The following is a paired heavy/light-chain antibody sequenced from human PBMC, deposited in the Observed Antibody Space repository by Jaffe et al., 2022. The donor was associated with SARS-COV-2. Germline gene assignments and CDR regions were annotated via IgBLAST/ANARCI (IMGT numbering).Light chain of an antibody. CDR2: KVS. Sequence: DVVMTQSPLSLPVTLGQPASISCRSSQSLVYSDGNTYLNWFHQRPGQSPRRLIYKVSNRDSGVPDRFSGSGSGTDFTLKISRVEAEDVGIYYCMQGTHWLYTFGQGTKLEIK. V-gene: IGKV2-30*01. CDR3: MQGTHWLYT. CDR1: QSLVYSDGNTY. J-gene: IGKJ2*01.
Heavy chain of an antibody. V-gene: IGHV3-66*02. CDR2: IYAGGST. Sequence: EVQLVESGGGLVQPGGSLRLSCAASGFTVSSNYMSWVRQAPGKGLEWVSVIYAGGSTYYADSVKGRFTISRDTSKNTVYLQMNSLRAEDTAVYYCAGDVATTGWGGYWGQGTLVTVSS. CDR1: GFTVSSNY. J-gene: IGHJ4*02. D-gene: IGHD6-13*01. CDR3: AGDVATTGWGGY.